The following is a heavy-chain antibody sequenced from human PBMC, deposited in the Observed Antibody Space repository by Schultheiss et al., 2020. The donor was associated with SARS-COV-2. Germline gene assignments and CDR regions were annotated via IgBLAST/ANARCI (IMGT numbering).Heavy chain of an antibody. CDR1: GFTFSSYA. J-gene: IGHJ5*02. Sequence: GGSLRLSCAASGFTFSSYAMHWVRQAPGKGLEWVAVISYDGSNKYYADSVKGRFTISRDNSKNTLYLQMNSLRVEDTAVYYCARDPAGEGWFDPWGQGTLVTVSS. CDR2: ISYDGSNK. CDR3: ARDPAGEGWFDP. D-gene: IGHD7-27*01. V-gene: IGHV3-30*07.